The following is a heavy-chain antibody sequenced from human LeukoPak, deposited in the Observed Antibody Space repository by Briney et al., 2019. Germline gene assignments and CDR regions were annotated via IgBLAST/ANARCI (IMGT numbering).Heavy chain of an antibody. V-gene: IGHV3-48*02. J-gene: IGHJ6*02. CDR3: ARPQGLWSNYYYYGMDV. CDR1: GFTFSSYS. CDR2: ISSSSSTI. D-gene: IGHD5-18*01. Sequence: GGSLRLSCAASGFTFSSYSMTWVRQAPGKGLEWVSYISSSSSTIYYADSVKGRFTISRDNAKNSLYLQMNSLRDEDTAVYYCARPQGLWSNYYYYGMDVWGQGTTVTVSS.